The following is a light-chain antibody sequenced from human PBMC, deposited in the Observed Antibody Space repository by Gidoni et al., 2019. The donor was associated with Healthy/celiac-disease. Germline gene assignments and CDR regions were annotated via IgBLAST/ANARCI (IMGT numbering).Light chain of an antibody. CDR1: SSDVGDYNY. CDR2: EVS. Sequence: QSALTQPASVSGSPGQSITISCTGTSSDVGDYNYVSWYQHHPGKAPKLMIYEVSNRPSGVPDRFSGSKSGNTASLTISGLQAEDEADYYCSSYTSSSTPNWVFGGGTKLTVL. CDR3: SSYTSSSTPNWV. V-gene: IGLV2-14*01. J-gene: IGLJ3*02.